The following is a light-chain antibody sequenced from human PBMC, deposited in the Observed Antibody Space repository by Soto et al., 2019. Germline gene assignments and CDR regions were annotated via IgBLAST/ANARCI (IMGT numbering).Light chain of an antibody. CDR1: QIITGW. CDR2: KAS. CDR3: QQYNPYSPWT. V-gene: IGKV1-5*03. Sequence: DIQMTQSPPTLSSSVGDRVTISCRASQIITGWLAWFQQKPGKAPKLLISKASKLESGVPSRFSGSGSGTDFTLTISGLQPDDFATYYCQQYNPYSPWTFGQGTKVDI. J-gene: IGKJ1*01.